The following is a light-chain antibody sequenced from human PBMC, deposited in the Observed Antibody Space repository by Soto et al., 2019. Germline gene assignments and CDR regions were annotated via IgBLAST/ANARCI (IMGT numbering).Light chain of an antibody. J-gene: IGKJ1*01. Sequence: DIVLTQSPGTLSLSPGESATLSCRAGQSFNSIYLAWYQQKPGQATRLLIYGASSRATGIPDRFSGSGSGTDFTLTISRLEPEDFAVYYCHQYDSWTCGQGTKVDIK. CDR1: QSFNSIY. V-gene: IGKV3-20*01. CDR3: HQYDSWT. CDR2: GAS.